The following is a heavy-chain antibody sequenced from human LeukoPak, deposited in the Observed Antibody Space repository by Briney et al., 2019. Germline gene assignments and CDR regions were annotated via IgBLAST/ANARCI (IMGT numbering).Heavy chain of an antibody. D-gene: IGHD2-2*01. Sequence: ASVKVSCKASGYTFTGYYMHWVRQAPGQGLEWMGWINPNSGGTNYAQKFQGRVTMTRDTSISTAYMELSRLRSDDTAVYYCARWDYCSSTSCDEGGWGQGTLVTVSS. J-gene: IGHJ4*02. CDR2: INPNSGGT. CDR3: ARWDYCSSTSCDEGG. CDR1: GYTFTGYY. V-gene: IGHV1-2*02.